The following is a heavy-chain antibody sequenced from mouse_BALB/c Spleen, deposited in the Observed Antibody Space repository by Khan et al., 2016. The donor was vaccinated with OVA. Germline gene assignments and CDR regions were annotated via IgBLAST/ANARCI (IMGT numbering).Heavy chain of an antibody. V-gene: IGHV2-3*01. D-gene: IGHD1-1*01. CDR3: DRYYIDRAWFAY. CDR2: IWGDGST. CDR1: GFSLTSYG. Sequence: QVQLKESGPGLVAPSQSLSITCTVSGFSLTSYGVGWVRQPPGKGLEWLGVIWGDGSTNYHSALISRLNINKDNSKSLVFLKLNSLQTDDTATYYCDRYYIDRAWFAYWGQGTLVTVSA. J-gene: IGHJ3*01.